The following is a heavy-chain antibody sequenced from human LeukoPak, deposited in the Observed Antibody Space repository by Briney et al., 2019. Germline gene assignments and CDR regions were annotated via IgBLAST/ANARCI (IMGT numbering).Heavy chain of an antibody. J-gene: IGHJ4*02. Sequence: ASVKVSCKASGGTFSSYAISWVRQAPGQGLEWMGGIIPIFGTANYAQKFQGRVTITTDESTSTAYMELSSLRSEDTAVYYCARAPRPAGFGLDYWGQGTLVTVSS. V-gene: IGHV1-69*05. CDR2: IIPIFGTA. D-gene: IGHD3-10*01. CDR1: GGTFSSYA. CDR3: ARAPRPAGFGLDY.